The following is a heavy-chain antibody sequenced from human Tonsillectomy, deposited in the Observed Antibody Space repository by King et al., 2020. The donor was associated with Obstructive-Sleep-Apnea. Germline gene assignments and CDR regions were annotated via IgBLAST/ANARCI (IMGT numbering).Heavy chain of an antibody. D-gene: IGHD2-15*01. V-gene: IGHV4-31*03. CDR2: IYDSGST. CDR3: SRDRLGYCSGSSCYSGFDY. J-gene: IGHJ4*02. Sequence: VQLQESGPGLVKPSQTLPLTCTVSGGFISSGGYSWSWIRQHPGKGLEWIGYIYDSGSTYYNPSLESRVTISVDTSKNQFSLKLSSVTAADTAVYYCSRDRLGYCSGSSCYSGFDYWGQGTLVTVSS. CDR1: GGFISSGGYS.